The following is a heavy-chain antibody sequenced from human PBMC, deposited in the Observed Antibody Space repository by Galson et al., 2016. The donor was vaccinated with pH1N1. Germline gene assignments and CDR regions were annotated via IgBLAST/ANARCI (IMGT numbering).Heavy chain of an antibody. CDR1: GLIFKNFA. D-gene: IGHD3-16*01. CDR2: IWMDGTGQ. CDR3: TTDADDPMDV. V-gene: IGHV3-33*01. J-gene: IGHJ6*04. Sequence: SLRLSCAESGLIFKNFAMHWVRQAPGKGLEWVAFIWMDGTGQKYADSVKGRFIISRDNSKNTLYLQMNSLGDEDTAIYYCTTDADDPMDVWGIGTTVTVSP.